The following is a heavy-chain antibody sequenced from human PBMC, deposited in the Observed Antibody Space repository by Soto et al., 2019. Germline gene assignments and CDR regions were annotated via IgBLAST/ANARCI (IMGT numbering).Heavy chain of an antibody. D-gene: IGHD3-16*02. CDR1: GGSFSGYY. V-gene: IGHV4-34*01. Sequence: SETLSLTCAVYGGSFSGYYWSWIRQPPGKGLEWIGEINHSGSTNYNPSLKSRVTISVDTSKNQFSLKLSSVTAADTAVYYCARGRQITYYDYIWGSYRYPYFDYWGQGTLVTVSS. J-gene: IGHJ4*02. CDR3: ARGRQITYYDYIWGSYRYPYFDY. CDR2: INHSGST.